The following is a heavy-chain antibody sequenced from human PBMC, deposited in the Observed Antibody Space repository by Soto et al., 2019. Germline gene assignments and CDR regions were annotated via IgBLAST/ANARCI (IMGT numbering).Heavy chain of an antibody. J-gene: IGHJ6*02. CDR3: ARSYYCSSTSCPNHYYYYGMDV. D-gene: IGHD2-2*01. V-gene: IGHV1-18*01. CDR1: GYTFTSYG. Sequence: QVQLVQSGAEVKKPGASVKVSCKASGYTFTSYGISWVRQAPGQGLEWMGWISAYNGNTNYAQKLQGRVTMTTDTSTSTAYMELRSLRSDDTAVYYCARSYYCSSTSCPNHYYYYGMDVWGQGTTVTVSS. CDR2: ISAYNGNT.